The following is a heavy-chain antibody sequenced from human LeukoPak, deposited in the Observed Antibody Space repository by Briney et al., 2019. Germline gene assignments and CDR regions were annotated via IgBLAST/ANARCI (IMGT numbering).Heavy chain of an antibody. V-gene: IGHV3-30-3*01. CDR1: GFTFSSYA. CDR2: ISYDGSNK. Sequence: GGSLRLSCAASGFTFSSYAVHWVRQAPGKGLEWVAVISYDGSNKYYADSVKGRFTISRDNSKNTLYLQMNSLRAEDTAVYYCARDHHSGSLDYWGQGTLVTVSS. J-gene: IGHJ4*02. CDR3: ARDHHSGSLDY. D-gene: IGHD6-19*01.